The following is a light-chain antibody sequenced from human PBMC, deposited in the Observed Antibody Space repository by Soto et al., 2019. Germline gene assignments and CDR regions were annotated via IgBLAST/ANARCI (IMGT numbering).Light chain of an antibody. CDR2: DVS. Sequence: QSVLTQPASVSGSPGQSITISCTGTSSDVGGYNYVSWYQQHPDTAPKLMIFDVSNRPSGVSNRVSGSKSGNTASLTISGLQTEDEADYYCSSYTSTTTYVLFGGGTKVTVL. V-gene: IGLV2-14*01. J-gene: IGLJ2*01. CDR1: SSDVGGYNY. CDR3: SSYTSTTTYVL.